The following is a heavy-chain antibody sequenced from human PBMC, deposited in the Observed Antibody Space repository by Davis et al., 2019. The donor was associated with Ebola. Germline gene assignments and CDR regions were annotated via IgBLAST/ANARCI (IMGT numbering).Heavy chain of an antibody. CDR2: ISAYNGNT. J-gene: IGHJ6*02. CDR3: ARTWQLDV. D-gene: IGHD6-6*01. Sequence: AASVKVSCKASGYTFTSYGISWVRQAPGQGLEWMGWISAYNGNTNYAQKLQGRVTITADESTSTAYMELSSLRSEDTAVYYCARTWQLDVWGQGTTVIVSS. V-gene: IGHV1-18*01. CDR1: GYTFTSYG.